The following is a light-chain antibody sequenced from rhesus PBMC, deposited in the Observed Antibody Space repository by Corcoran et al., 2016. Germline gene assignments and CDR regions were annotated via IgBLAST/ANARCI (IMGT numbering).Light chain of an antibody. CDR1: ENVNNH. CDR2: KAS. CDR3: QHSYGNPIT. V-gene: IGKV1-74*01. Sequence: DIQMTQSPSSLPASVGDRVTTTCRSSENVNNHSNWYQQKPGNAPKLLIYKASTLQSGVPSRFSGSGSRTEYTFTISSLQPEDVATYYCQHSYGNPITFGPGTKLDIK. J-gene: IGKJ3*01.